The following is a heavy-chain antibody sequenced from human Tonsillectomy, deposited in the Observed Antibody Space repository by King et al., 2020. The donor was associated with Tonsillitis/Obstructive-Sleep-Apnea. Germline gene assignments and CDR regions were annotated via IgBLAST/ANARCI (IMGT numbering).Heavy chain of an antibody. Sequence: VQLQESGPGLVKPSETLSLTCTVSGVSISNYYWSWIRQPPGKGLEWIGYIYYSGSTHYNPSLKSRVTISVATSKNQFSLKLSSVTAADTAVYYCARGHHYDFWSGYPYYFDYWGQGTLVTVSS. CDR2: IYYSGST. CDR3: ARGHHYDFWSGYPYYFDY. V-gene: IGHV4-59*01. CDR1: GVSISNYY. D-gene: IGHD3-3*01. J-gene: IGHJ4*02.